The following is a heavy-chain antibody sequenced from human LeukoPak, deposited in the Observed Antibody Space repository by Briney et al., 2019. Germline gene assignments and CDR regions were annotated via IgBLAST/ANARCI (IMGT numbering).Heavy chain of an antibody. J-gene: IGHJ4*02. CDR1: GGSISTYY. D-gene: IGHD5-12*01. V-gene: IGHV4-59*01. CDR3: ARDGYSGSDAL. Sequence: SETLSLTCTVSGGSISTYYWSWIRQPPGKGLEWIGYIYHSGSTNYNPSLKSRVTISVDTSQNQFSLKLSSVTAADTAVYYCARDGYSGSDALWGQGTLVTVSS. CDR2: IYHSGST.